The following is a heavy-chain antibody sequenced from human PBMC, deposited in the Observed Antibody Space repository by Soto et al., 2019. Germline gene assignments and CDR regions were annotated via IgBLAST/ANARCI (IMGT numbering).Heavy chain of an antibody. D-gene: IGHD1-7*01. CDR2: IYYSGST. V-gene: IGHV4-59*01. CDR1: GGSISSYY. Sequence: PWETLSLTCTVSGGSISSYYWSWIRQPPGKGLEWIGYIYYSGSTNYNPSLKSRVTISVDTSKNQFSLKLSSVTAADTAVYYCARAELVYYYYYKDVWGKGTTVTVSS. CDR3: ARAELVYYYYYKDV. J-gene: IGHJ6*03.